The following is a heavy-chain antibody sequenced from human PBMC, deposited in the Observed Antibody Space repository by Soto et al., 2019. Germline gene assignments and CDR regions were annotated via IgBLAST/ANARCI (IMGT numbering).Heavy chain of an antibody. CDR1: GGSFSGYY. CDR3: ARGLVYSGYDFVWGLGGYYYGMDV. V-gene: IGHV4-34*01. CDR2: INHSGST. Sequence: QVQLQQWGAGLLKPSETLSLTCAVYGGSFSGYYWSWIRQPPGKGLEWIGEINHSGSTNYNPSLKDRVTISVDTSKNQFSLKMSSVTAADTAVYYCARGLVYSGYDFVWGLGGYYYGMDVWGQGTTVTVSS. J-gene: IGHJ6*02. D-gene: IGHD5-12*01.